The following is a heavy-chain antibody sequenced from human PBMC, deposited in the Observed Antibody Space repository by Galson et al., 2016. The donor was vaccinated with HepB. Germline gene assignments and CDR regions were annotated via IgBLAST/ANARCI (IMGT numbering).Heavy chain of an antibody. CDR1: GFPFSRYW. V-gene: IGHV3-74*01. Sequence: SLRLSCAASGFPFSRYWMHWVRQGPGKGLVWVSRINSDGSSTIYAESVRGRFTVSRDNSESTLFLQMNSLGADDTAVYYCARVGREISLDWLLYWGHGTLVTVSS. CDR3: ARVGREISLDWLLY. D-gene: IGHD3/OR15-3a*01. J-gene: IGHJ4*01. CDR2: INSDGSST.